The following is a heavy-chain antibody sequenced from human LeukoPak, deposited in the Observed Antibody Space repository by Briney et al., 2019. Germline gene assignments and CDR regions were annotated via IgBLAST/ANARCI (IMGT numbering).Heavy chain of an antibody. J-gene: IGHJ4*02. Sequence: GGSLRLSCAASGFTFSDYYMSWIRQAPGKGLEWVSYISSSGSTIYYADSVKGRFTISRDNAKNSLYLQVNSLRAEDTAVYYCARVAWFGELLSISHSDYWGQGTLVTVSS. CDR3: ARVAWFGELLSISHSDY. V-gene: IGHV3-11*01. D-gene: IGHD3-10*01. CDR2: ISSSGSTI. CDR1: GFTFSDYY.